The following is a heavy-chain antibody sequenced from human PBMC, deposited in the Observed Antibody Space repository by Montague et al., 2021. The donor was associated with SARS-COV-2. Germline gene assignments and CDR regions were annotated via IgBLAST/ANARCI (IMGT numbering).Heavy chain of an antibody. D-gene: IGHD3-10*01. CDR3: ARQPYLASAYYFDY. V-gene: IGHV4-59*01. CDR2: IFHSGHT. Sequence: SETLSLTCSVSGASITTYYWSWIRQAPGKGLEWIAYIFHSGHTNYNPSLRSRVAISIDTSRDQFSLSLTSITAADTAVYYCARQPYLASAYYFDYWGLGTPVPVSS. CDR1: GASITTYY. J-gene: IGHJ4*02.